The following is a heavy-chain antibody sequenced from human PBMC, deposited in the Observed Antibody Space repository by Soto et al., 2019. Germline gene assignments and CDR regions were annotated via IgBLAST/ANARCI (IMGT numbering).Heavy chain of an antibody. CDR3: ASDLYIGTSDY. D-gene: IGHD1-26*01. V-gene: IGHV3-7*05. CDR1: GFTFSSYW. Sequence: EVQLVESGGGLVQPGGSLTLSCAASGFTFSSYWMNWVRQAPGKGLEWVANIDQDGSTTDYVGSVKGRFTISRDNAKKSLYLQMNRLRAEDTALYYCASDLYIGTSDYWGQGTLVTVSS. J-gene: IGHJ4*02. CDR2: IDQDGSTT.